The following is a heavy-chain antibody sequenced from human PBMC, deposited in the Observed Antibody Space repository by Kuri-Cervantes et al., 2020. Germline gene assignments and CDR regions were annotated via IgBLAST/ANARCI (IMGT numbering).Heavy chain of an antibody. J-gene: IGHJ3*02. V-gene: IGHV3-9*01. CDR1: GFTFDDYA. CDR3: AKQRAFDI. CDR2: ISWNSGSV. Sequence: SLKISCAASGFTFDDYAMHWVRQAPGKGPERVSGISWNSGSVGYADSVKGRFIISRDNSKDTLYLQMNSLRAEDTAVYYCAKQRAFDIWGQGTTVTVSS.